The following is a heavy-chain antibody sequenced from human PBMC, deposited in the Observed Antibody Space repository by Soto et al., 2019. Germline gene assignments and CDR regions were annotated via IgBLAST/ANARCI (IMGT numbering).Heavy chain of an antibody. CDR3: AREYCCGGSCPLYYGMDV. Sequence: QVQLVQSGAEVKKPGASVKVSCKASGYTFTSYAMHWVRQAPGQRLEWMGWINAGNGNTKYSQKFQGRVTITRDTSARTAYMELSSLRSEDTAVYYCAREYCCGGSCPLYYGMDVWGQGTTVTVSS. CDR2: INAGNGNT. J-gene: IGHJ6*02. D-gene: IGHD2-15*01. V-gene: IGHV1-3*01. CDR1: GYTFTSYA.